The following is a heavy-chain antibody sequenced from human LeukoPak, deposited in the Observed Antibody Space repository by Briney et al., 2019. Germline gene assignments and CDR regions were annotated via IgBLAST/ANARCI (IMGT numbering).Heavy chain of an antibody. J-gene: IGHJ4*02. CDR2: IKSKTDGGTT. V-gene: IGHV3-15*01. CDR3: TTDHIVLMVYDSPYYFDY. D-gene: IGHD2-8*01. CDR1: GFTFSNAW. Sequence: GGSLRLSCAASGFTFSNAWISWVRQAPGKGLEWVGRIKSKTDGGTTDYAAPVKGRFTISRDDSKNTLYLQMNSLKTEDTAVYYCTTDHIVLMVYDSPYYFDYWGQGTLVTVSS.